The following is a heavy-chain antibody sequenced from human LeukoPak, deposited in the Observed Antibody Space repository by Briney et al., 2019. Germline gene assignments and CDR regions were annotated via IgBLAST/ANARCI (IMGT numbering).Heavy chain of an antibody. CDR2: LYHTGST. D-gene: IGHD3-22*01. J-gene: IGHJ4*02. V-gene: IGHV4-38-2*02. Sequence: PSETLSLTCTVSNFSISSGYYWGWIRQPPGKGLEWIGSLYHTGSTYYNPSLKSRVASSVDTSKNQFSLILNSVTAADTAVYYCARVDYYDSSVFDYWGQGTLVTVSS. CDR1: NFSISSGYY. CDR3: ARVDYYDSSVFDY.